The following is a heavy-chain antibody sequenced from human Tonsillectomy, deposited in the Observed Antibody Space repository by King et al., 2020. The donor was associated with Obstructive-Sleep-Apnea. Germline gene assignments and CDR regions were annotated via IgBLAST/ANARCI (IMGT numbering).Heavy chain of an antibody. CDR2: IYYSGST. CDR1: GGSISTYY. D-gene: IGHD3-22*01. J-gene: IGHJ4*02. V-gene: IGHV4-59*01. CDR3: ARVHDDSSGYPDY. Sequence: QLQESGPGLVKPSETLSLTCTVSGGSISTYYWSWIRQPPGKGLEWIGDIYYSGSTNYHPSLNSRVTISVDTSKNQFSPKLSTVTASDTDVYYCARVHDDSSGYPDYWGQGTLVTVSS.